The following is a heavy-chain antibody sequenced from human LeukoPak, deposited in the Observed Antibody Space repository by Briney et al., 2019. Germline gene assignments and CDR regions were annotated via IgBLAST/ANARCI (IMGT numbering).Heavy chain of an antibody. V-gene: IGHV3-23*01. J-gene: IGHJ6*03. CDR1: GFTFSNFG. Sequence: GGSLRLSCAASGFTFSNFGMSWVRQAPGKGLEWVSTISGNAIATYYADSVKGRFTISRDNSKNTLYLQINSLEAEDTAIYYCAKRGSGTLLPTYYYYMDVWGKGTTVTVSS. CDR3: AKRGSGTLLPTYYYYMDV. D-gene: IGHD2-15*01. CDR2: ISGNAIAT.